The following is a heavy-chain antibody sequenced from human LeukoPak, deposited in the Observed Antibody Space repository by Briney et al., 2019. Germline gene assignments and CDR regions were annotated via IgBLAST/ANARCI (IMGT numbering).Heavy chain of an antibody. CDR2: ISSSSSAI. Sequence: GGSLRLSCAASGFTFSSYSMNWVRQAPGKGLEWVSYISSSSSAIYYADSVKGRFTISRDNAKSSLYLQMNSLGAEDTAVYYCARETSWAFDSWGQGPLVTVSS. CDR3: ARETSWAFDS. V-gene: IGHV3-48*04. D-gene: IGHD7-27*01. CDR1: GFTFSSYS. J-gene: IGHJ4*02.